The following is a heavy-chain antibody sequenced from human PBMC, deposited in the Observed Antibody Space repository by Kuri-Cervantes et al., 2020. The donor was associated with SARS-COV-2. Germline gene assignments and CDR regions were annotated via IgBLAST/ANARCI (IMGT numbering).Heavy chain of an antibody. CDR3: ARDNGVLRFLEWLSINYFDF. CDR2: ISSSSSYI. J-gene: IGHJ4*02. CDR1: GFTFSSYA. V-gene: IGHV3-21*01. Sequence: GGSLRLSCAASGFTFSSYAMHWVRQAPGKGLEWVSSISSSSSYIDYADSVKGRFTISRDNAKNSLYLQMNSLRAEDTAVYYCARDNGVLRFLEWLSINYFDFWGQGTLVTVSS. D-gene: IGHD3-3*01.